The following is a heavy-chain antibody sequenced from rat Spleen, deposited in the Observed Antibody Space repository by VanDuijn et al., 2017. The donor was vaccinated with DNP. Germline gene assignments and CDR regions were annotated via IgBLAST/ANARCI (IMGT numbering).Heavy chain of an antibody. CDR1: EFSLTDDS. CDR2: IRANGIT. V-gene: IGHV2-19*01. CDR3: TSEGRMMVVAFLDY. J-gene: IGHJ2*01. Sequence: QVQLKESGPGLVQPSQTLSLTCTVSEFSLTDDSVHWVRQSPGKGLEWLGRIRANGITDDNSGLKSRLSIIRDISMSQVFLKMDSPQAEDSAIYFCTSEGRMMVVAFLDYWGRVVTVTVSS. D-gene: IGHD1-12*02.